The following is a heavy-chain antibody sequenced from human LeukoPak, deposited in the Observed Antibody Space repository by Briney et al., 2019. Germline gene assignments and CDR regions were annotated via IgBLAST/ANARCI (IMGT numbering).Heavy chain of an antibody. CDR1: GFTFSSYG. D-gene: IGHD1-1*01. CDR3: VTELEPTYFDY. V-gene: IGHV3-30*03. CDR2: ILYDGSKK. Sequence: PGGSLRLSCAASGFTFSSYGMHWVRQAPGKGLEWVAVILYDGSKKYYADSVKGRFTISRDNSKNTLYLQMSSLRAEDTAVYYCVTELEPTYFDYWGQGTLVTVSS. J-gene: IGHJ4*02.